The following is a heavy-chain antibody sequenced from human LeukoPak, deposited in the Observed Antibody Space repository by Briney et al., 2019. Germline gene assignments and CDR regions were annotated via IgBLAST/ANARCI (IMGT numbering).Heavy chain of an antibody. Sequence: SETLSLTCTVSGGSISSSSYYWGWVRQPPGKGLEWIGGIYYSGSTYYNPSLKSRVTISVDTSKNQFSLKLSSVTAADTAVYYCARDRYMEGSEFNYWGQGTLVTVSS. CDR2: IYYSGST. CDR1: GGSISSSSYY. D-gene: IGHD3-10*01. J-gene: IGHJ4*02. CDR3: ARDRYMEGSEFNY. V-gene: IGHV4-39*07.